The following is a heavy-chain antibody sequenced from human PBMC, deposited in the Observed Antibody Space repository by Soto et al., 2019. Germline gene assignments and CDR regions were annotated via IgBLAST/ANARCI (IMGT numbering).Heavy chain of an antibody. V-gene: IGHV1-2*02. Sequence: GSVNVSCKASGYTFTGYYMHWVRQAPGQGLEWMGWINPNSGGTNYAQKFQGRVTMTRDTSISTAYMELSRLRSDDTAVYYCASPNLGWNVRYGMDVWGQGTTGTVSS. D-gene: IGHD1-1*01. J-gene: IGHJ6*02. CDR2: INPNSGGT. CDR3: ASPNLGWNVRYGMDV. CDR1: GYTFTGYY.